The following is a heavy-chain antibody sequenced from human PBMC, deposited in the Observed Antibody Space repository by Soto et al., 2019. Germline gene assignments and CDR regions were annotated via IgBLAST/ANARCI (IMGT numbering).Heavy chain of an antibody. D-gene: IGHD1-1*01. Sequence: SETLSLTCTVSGDSISGTSFYWSWIRQPPGKGLEWIGYIYYSGSTYYNPSLKSRVTISVDTSKNQFSLKLSSVTAADTAVYYCARDSVRGSNWYYGMDVWGQGTTVTVSS. CDR3: ARDSVRGSNWYYGMDV. CDR1: GDSISGTSFY. CDR2: IYYSGST. V-gene: IGHV4-30-4*01. J-gene: IGHJ6*02.